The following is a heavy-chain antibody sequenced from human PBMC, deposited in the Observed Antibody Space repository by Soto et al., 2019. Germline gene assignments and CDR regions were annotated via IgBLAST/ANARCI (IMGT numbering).Heavy chain of an antibody. CDR3: ARVDCSSTSCYAPRRAFDI. J-gene: IGHJ3*02. CDR1: RYTFTGYY. D-gene: IGHD2-2*01. V-gene: IGHV1-2*02. Sequence: ASVKVSCKASRYTFTGYYMHWVRQAPGQGXEWMGWINPNSGGTNYEQKFQGRVTMTRDTSISTAYMELSRLRSDDTAVYYCARVDCSSTSCYAPRRAFDIWGQGTMVTVSS. CDR2: INPNSGGT.